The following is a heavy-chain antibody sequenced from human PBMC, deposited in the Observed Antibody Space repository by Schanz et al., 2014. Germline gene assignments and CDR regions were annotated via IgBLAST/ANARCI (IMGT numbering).Heavy chain of an antibody. V-gene: IGHV4-30-2*01. CDR2: IYYSGST. CDR3: AREDRYYHGLDV. Sequence: QLQLQESGSGLVKPSQTLSLTCAVSGGSISRGFYSWNWIRQPPGRGLEWIGCIYYSGSTYYNPSQKPRVTIPIDGSKDQFSLSLNSVPAADTAVYYCAREDRYYHGLDVWGQGTTVTVS. J-gene: IGHJ6*02. CDR1: GGSISRGFYS.